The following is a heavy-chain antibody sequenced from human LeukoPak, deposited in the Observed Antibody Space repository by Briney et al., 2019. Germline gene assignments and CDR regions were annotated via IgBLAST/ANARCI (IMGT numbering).Heavy chain of an antibody. CDR2: ISSSSYI. D-gene: IGHD4/OR15-4a*01. CDR3: ARTPLYGGSFDY. V-gene: IGHV3-21*01. CDR1: GFTFSSYS. Sequence: GGTLRLSCAASGFTFSSYSMNWVRQAPGKGLEWVSSISSSSYIYYADSVKGRFTISRDNAKNSLYLQMNSLRAEDTAVYYCARTPLYGGSFDYWGQGTLVTVSS. J-gene: IGHJ4*02.